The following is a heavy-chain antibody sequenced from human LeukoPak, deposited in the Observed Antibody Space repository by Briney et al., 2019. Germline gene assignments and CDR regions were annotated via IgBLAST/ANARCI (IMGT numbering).Heavy chain of an antibody. J-gene: IGHJ4*02. V-gene: IGHV1-69*01. CDR3: ARGSDDFWSGYSPSY. Sequence: KASXXXVTXYAISXVRQAPGQGLEGRGGIIPIFGTANYAQKFQGRVTITADESTSTAYTQLSRLRSDDTAVYYCARGSDDFWSGYSPSYWGQGTLVTVSS. CDR2: IIPIFGTA. CDR1: XXXVTXYA. D-gene: IGHD3-3*01.